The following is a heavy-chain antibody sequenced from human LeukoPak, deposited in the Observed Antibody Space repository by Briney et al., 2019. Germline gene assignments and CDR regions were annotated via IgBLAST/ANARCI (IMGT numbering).Heavy chain of an antibody. V-gene: IGHV3-74*01. Sequence: GGSLRLSCAASGFTVSSNYMSWVRQAPGKGLVWVSRINSDGSSTSYADSVKGRFTISRDNAKNTLYLQMNSLRAEDTAVYYCARDIRYYYDSSAHYFDYWGQGTLVTVSS. D-gene: IGHD3-22*01. J-gene: IGHJ4*02. CDR3: ARDIRYYYDSSAHYFDY. CDR1: GFTVSSNY. CDR2: INSDGSST.